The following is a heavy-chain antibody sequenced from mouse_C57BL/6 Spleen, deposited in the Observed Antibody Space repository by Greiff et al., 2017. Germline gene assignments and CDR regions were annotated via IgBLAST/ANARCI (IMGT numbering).Heavy chain of an antibody. D-gene: IGHD1-1*01. V-gene: IGHV1-52*01. CDR1: GYTFTSYW. CDR3: AINPGSSYVEVYFDY. J-gene: IGHJ2*01. Sequence: QVQLQQPGAELVRPGSSVKLSCKASGYTFTSYWMHWVKQRPIQGLEWIGNIDPSDSETHYNQKFKDKATLTVDKSSSTAYMQLSSLTSEDSAVYYGAINPGSSYVEVYFDYWGQGTTLTVSS. CDR2: IDPSDSET.